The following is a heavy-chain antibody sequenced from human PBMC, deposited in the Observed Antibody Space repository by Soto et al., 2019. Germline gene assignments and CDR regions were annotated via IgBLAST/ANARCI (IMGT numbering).Heavy chain of an antibody. Sequence: ESGGGVVQPGRSLRLSCAASGFTLSSYAMDWVRQAPGKGLEWVAVISYDGRNKYYADSVKGRVTISRDNSKNTVYLQMNSLRAEDTALYYCARPKDDYYYYGMDVWGQGTTVTVSS. V-gene: IGHV3-30-3*01. J-gene: IGHJ6*02. CDR1: GFTLSSYA. CDR2: ISYDGRNK. CDR3: ARPKDDYYYYGMDV.